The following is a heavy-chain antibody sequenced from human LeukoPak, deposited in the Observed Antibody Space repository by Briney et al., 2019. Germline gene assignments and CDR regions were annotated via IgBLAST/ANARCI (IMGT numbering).Heavy chain of an antibody. CDR3: ARDWWIHD. V-gene: IGHV3-30-3*01. D-gene: IGHD5-18*01. CDR2: ISYDGSNK. CDR1: GFTFSSYA. Sequence: TGGSLRLSCAASGFTFSSYAMHWVRQAPGKGLEWLAVISYDGSNKYYADSVKGRFTISRDNSKNTLYLQMNSLRAEDTAVYYCARDWWIHDWGQGTLVTVSS. J-gene: IGHJ4*02.